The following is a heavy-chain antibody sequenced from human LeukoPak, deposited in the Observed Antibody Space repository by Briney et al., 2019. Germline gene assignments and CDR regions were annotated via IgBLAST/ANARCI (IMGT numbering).Heavy chain of an antibody. CDR1: GFTFNNYN. CDR3: ARSSGTYDWFDP. J-gene: IGHJ5*02. CDR2: ISGSTSYV. Sequence: PGGSLRLPCAASGFTFNNYNINWVRQPPGKGLEWVSSISGSTSYVYYADSVKGRFTISRDDAKNSLYLQMNNLRVEDTAMYYCARSSGTYDWFDPWGQGTLVTVSS. D-gene: IGHD1-26*01. V-gene: IGHV3-21*01.